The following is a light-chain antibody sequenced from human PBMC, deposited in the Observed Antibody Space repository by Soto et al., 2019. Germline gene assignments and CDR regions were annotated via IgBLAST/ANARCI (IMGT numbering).Light chain of an antibody. CDR3: QQYTNLPPYLYT. V-gene: IGKV3-15*01. Sequence: EIVMTQSPATLSVSPGERATLSCRASQSVSSNLAWYQQKPGQAPRLLIYGASTRATGIPARFSGSGSGKEFTLTIISLQSEDCAVYYCQQYTNLPPYLYTFGQGTKLEIK. CDR1: QSVSSN. J-gene: IGKJ2*01. CDR2: GAS.